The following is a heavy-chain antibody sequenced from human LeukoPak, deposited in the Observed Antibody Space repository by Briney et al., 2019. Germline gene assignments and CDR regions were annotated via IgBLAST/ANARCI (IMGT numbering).Heavy chain of an antibody. Sequence: GGSLRLSCTASGFTFSSYGMHWVRQAPGKGLEWVTVISYDGSNKYFADSVKGRFTISRDNSRNSLYLQMNSLRTEDTAVYYCVKQFVDIWGQGTLVTVSP. CDR3: VKQFVDI. V-gene: IGHV3-30*18. CDR2: ISYDGSNK. D-gene: IGHD5-24*01. CDR1: GFTFSSYG. J-gene: IGHJ5*02.